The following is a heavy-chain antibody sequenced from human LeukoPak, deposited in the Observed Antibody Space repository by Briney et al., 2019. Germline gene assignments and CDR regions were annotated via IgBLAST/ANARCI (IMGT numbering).Heavy chain of an antibody. V-gene: IGHV1-18*01. CDR2: ISAYNGNT. CDR1: GGTFSSYA. Sequence: ASVKVSCKASGGTFSSYAISWVRQVPGQGLEWMGRISAYNGNTNYAQKLQGRVTMTTDTSTSTAYMELRSLRSDDTAVYYCARDRSYYDFWSGYYNDYWGQGTLVTVSS. J-gene: IGHJ4*02. CDR3: ARDRSYYDFWSGYYNDY. D-gene: IGHD3-3*01.